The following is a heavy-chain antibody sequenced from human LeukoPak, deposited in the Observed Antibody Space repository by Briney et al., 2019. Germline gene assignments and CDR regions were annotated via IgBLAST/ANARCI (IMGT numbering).Heavy chain of an antibody. D-gene: IGHD5-12*01. CDR2: IRSRAYGGTT. J-gene: IGHJ4*02. CDR3: TRAWATDY. V-gene: IGHV3-49*04. Sequence: PGGSLRLSCTACGFTIGDYAMSWVSQAPGKGLEWVGFIRSRAYGGTTEYAASVKGRFSISRDDSKSIAYLQMNSLKTEDTAVYYCTRAWATDYWGQGTLVTVSS. CDR1: GFTIGDYA.